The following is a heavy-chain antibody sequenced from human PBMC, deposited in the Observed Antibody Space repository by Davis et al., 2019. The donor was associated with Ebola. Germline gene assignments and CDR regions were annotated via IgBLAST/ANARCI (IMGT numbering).Heavy chain of an antibody. D-gene: IGHD6-19*01. CDR3: ATRGLSSGWPDY. J-gene: IGHJ4*02. CDR1: GFSFNTYA. CDR2: IRADSTRA. Sequence: GESLKISCAASGFSFNTYAMNWVRQAAGKGLEWVSTIRADSTRAYYADSVKGPFTISRDNSKNTLYLQMHSLRAEDTAIYYCATRGLSSGWPDYWGQGALVIVSS. V-gene: IGHV3-23*01.